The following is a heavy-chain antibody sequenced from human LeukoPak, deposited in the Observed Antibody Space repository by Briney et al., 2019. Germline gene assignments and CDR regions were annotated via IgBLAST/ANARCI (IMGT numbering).Heavy chain of an antibody. CDR1: GYTFTGYY. V-gene: IGHV1-18*04. Sequence: ASVKVSXKASGYTFTGYYMHWVRQAPGQGLEWMGWISAYNGNTNYAQKFQGRVTMTTDTSTSTAYMELRSLRSDDTAVYYCVRDLVSYDFWSGAYFDYWGQGTLVTVSS. CDR2: ISAYNGNT. D-gene: IGHD3-3*01. J-gene: IGHJ4*02. CDR3: VRDLVSYDFWSGAYFDY.